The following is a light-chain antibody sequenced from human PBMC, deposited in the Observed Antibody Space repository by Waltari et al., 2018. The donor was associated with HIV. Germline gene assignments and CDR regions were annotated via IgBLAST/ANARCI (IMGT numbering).Light chain of an antibody. CDR2: GTS. CDR3: QQYNNWPT. V-gene: IGKV3D-15*01. Sequence: EIVMMQSPATLSVSPGERATFSCRASQSVSSNLAWYQQKPGQAPRLLIYGTSTRATGIPARFSGSGSGTEFTLTISSLQSEDFADYYWQQYNNWPTFGGGTKVEIK. J-gene: IGKJ4*01. CDR1: QSVSSN.